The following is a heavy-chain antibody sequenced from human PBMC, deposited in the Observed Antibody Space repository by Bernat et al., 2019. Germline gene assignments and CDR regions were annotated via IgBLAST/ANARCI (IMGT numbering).Heavy chain of an antibody. V-gene: IGHV3-30-3*01. CDR1: GFTFSSYA. J-gene: IGHJ6*02. CDR2: ISYDGSNK. D-gene: IGHD4-17*01. CDR3: ARDALRSVYYYYYGMDV. Sequence: QVQLVESGGGVVQPGRSLRLSCAASGFTFSSYAMHWVRQAPGKGLEWVAVISYDGSNKYYADSVKARFTITRDNSKNTLYLQMNSLRAEDTAVYYCARDALRSVYYYYYGMDVWGQGTTVTVSS.